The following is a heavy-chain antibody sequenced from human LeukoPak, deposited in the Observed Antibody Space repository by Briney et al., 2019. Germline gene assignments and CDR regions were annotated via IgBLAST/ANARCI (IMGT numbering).Heavy chain of an antibody. CDR2: ISSSGSTI. CDR3: AKDSNRVRGAPDAFDI. D-gene: IGHD3-10*01. CDR1: GFTFSSYE. Sequence: GGSLRLSCAASGFTFSSYEMNWVRQAPGKGLEWVSYISSSGSTIYYADSVKGRFTISRDNAKNSLYLQMNSLRAEDTAVYYCAKDSNRVRGAPDAFDIWGQGTMVTVSS. V-gene: IGHV3-48*03. J-gene: IGHJ3*02.